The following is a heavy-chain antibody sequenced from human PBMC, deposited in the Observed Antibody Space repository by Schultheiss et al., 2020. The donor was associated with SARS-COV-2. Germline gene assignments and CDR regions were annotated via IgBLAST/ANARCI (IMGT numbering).Heavy chain of an antibody. V-gene: IGHV3-66*01. CDR1: GFTVSSNY. CDR3: AREGYSSGWRWFDP. D-gene: IGHD6-19*01. CDR2: IYSGGST. Sequence: GGSLRLSCAASGFTVSSNYMSWVRQAPGKGLEWVSVIYSGGSTYYADSVKGRFTISRDNSKNTLYLQMNSLRAEDTAVYYCAREGYSSGWRWFDPWGQGTLVTVSS. J-gene: IGHJ5*02.